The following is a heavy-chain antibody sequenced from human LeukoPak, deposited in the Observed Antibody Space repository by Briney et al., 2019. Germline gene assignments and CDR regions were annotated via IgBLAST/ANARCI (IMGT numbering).Heavy chain of an antibody. J-gene: IGHJ5*02. Sequence: SETLSLTCAVYGGSFSGYYWSWIRQPPGKGLEWIGEINHSGGTNYNPSLKSRVTISVDTSKNQFSLKLSSVTAADTAVYYCARVLLPYYYGSGSRRWFDPWGQGTLVTVSS. CDR3: ARVLLPYYYGSGSRRWFDP. CDR2: INHSGGT. D-gene: IGHD3-10*01. V-gene: IGHV4-34*01. CDR1: GGSFSGYY.